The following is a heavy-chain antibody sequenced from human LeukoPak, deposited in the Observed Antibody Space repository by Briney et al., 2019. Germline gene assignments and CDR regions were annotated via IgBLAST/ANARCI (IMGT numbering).Heavy chain of an antibody. V-gene: IGHV3-74*01. J-gene: IGHJ3*02. CDR1: GFSFSSYW. CDR2: IQYDGSTT. D-gene: IGHD2-15*01. Sequence: GGSLRLSCAVSGFSFSSYWMHWVRQVPGKGLVWVARIQYDGSTTNYADSVKGRFTISRDNAKKTLYVQMNSLRAEDTAVYYCARALVAGVTLNALDIWGQGTMVTVSS. CDR3: ARALVAGVTLNALDI.